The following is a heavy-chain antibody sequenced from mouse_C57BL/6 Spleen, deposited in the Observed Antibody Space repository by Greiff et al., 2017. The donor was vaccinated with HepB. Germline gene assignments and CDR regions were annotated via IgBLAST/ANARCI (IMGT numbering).Heavy chain of an antibody. J-gene: IGHJ2*01. CDR3: AREAYYYGSSEGFDY. Sequence: EVHLVESGGGLVKPGGSLKLSCAASGFTFSDYGMHWVRQAPEKGLEWVAYISSGSSTIYYADTVKGRFTISRDNAKNTLFLQMTSLRSEDTAMYYCAREAYYYGSSEGFDYWGQGTTLTVSS. D-gene: IGHD1-1*01. V-gene: IGHV5-17*01. CDR1: GFTFSDYG. CDR2: ISSGSSTI.